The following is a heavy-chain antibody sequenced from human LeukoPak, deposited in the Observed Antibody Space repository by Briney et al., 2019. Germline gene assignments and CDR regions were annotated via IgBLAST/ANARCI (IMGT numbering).Heavy chain of an antibody. CDR1: GFTFSSYW. D-gene: IGHD1-20*01. CDR3: AKDRHNWNQGAFDT. Sequence: GGSLRLSCAASGFTFSSYWMHWVRQAPGKGLEWVSAISGSGGSTYYADSVKGRFTISRDNSKNTLYLQMNSLRAEDTAVYYCAKDRHNWNQGAFDTWGQGTMVTVSS. J-gene: IGHJ3*02. V-gene: IGHV3-23*01. CDR2: ISGSGGST.